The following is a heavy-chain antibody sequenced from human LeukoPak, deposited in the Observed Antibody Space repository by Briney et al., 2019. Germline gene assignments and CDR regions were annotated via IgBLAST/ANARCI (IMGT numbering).Heavy chain of an antibody. CDR2: IAHDGTT. J-gene: IGHJ4*02. V-gene: IGHV4-4*02. CDR3: TREDRPYCPFAY. CDR1: GGSIDITNY. D-gene: IGHD1-26*01. Sequence: SETLSLTCGVSGGSIDITNYWRWVRQAPGKGLEWIGEIAHDGTTNYNPSLRSRVAMSFDRANNQFSLSLTSVTAADTAVYYCTREDRPYCPFAYWGQGVLVTVSS.